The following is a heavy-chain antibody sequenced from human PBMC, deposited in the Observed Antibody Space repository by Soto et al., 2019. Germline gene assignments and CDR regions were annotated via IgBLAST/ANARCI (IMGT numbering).Heavy chain of an antibody. CDR1: GYTFTSYD. D-gene: IGHD3-3*01. J-gene: IGHJ6*03. V-gene: IGHV1-8*01. Sequence: ASVKVSCKASGYTFTSYDINWVRQATGQGLEWMGWMNPNSGNTGYAQKFQGRVTMTRNTSISTAYMELSSLRSEDTAVYYCARRAYYDFWSGYYPDYYYYMDVWGKGTTVTV. CDR3: ARRAYYDFWSGYYPDYYYYMDV. CDR2: MNPNSGNT.